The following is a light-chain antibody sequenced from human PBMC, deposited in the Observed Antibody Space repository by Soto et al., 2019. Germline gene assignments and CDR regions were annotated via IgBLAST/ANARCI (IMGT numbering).Light chain of an antibody. Sequence: QSALTQPPSVSGSPGQSVTISCSGTSSDVGGDNYVSWYQQYPGRAPKIMIYDVTKRPSGVPDRFSGSKSGNTASLTISGLQDDDEADYYCCSYAGGDYVFGIGTKVTVL. CDR2: DVT. CDR3: CSYAGGDYV. V-gene: IGLV2-11*01. J-gene: IGLJ1*01. CDR1: SSDVGGDNY.